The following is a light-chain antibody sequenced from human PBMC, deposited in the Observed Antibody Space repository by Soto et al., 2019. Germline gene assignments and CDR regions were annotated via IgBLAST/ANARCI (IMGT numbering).Light chain of an antibody. CDR3: HQYGSSPLT. CDR1: QSVNSVY. J-gene: IGKJ3*01. Sequence: EIVLTQSPGTLSLSPGERATLSCRASQSVNSVYLAWYQQKPGQAPRLLIYGASSRATGIPDRFSGSGSGTDFTLTISRLDPEDFAVYYCHQYGSSPLTFGPGTKVDIK. CDR2: GAS. V-gene: IGKV3-20*01.